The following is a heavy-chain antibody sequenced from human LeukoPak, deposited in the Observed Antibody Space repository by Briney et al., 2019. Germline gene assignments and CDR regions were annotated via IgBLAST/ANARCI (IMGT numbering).Heavy chain of an antibody. CDR1: GGSISSYY. J-gene: IGHJ6*04. CDR2: IYYSGST. D-gene: IGHD3-9*01. CDR3: ARDPGYDIKSWYYCGMDV. V-gene: IGHV4-59*01. Sequence: PSETLSLTCTVSGGSISSYYWSWIRQPPGKGLEWIGYIYYSGSTNYNPSLKSRVTISVDTSKNQFSLKLSSVTAADTAVYYCARDPGYDIKSWYYCGMDVWGKGTTVTVSS.